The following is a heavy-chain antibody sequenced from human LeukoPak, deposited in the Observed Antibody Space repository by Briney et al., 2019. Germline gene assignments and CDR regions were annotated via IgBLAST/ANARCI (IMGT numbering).Heavy chain of an antibody. J-gene: IGHJ4*02. V-gene: IGHV3-30*02. Sequence: AGGSLRLSCVTSGFTFSKSAMHWVRQSPGKGLEWVAYIAHHGSNYYYLDSVKGRFTISRDNSKGTLYLQMDSLRPDDTALYYCAKDGSWACTDWGQGTPVTVSA. CDR2: IAHHGSNY. CDR3: AKDGSWACTD. D-gene: IGHD3-10*01. CDR1: GFTFSKSA.